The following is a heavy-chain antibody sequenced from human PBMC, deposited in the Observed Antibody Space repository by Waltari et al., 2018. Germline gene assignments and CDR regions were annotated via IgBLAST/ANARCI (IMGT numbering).Heavy chain of an antibody. D-gene: IGHD2-8*01. J-gene: IGHJ4*02. CDR1: GHPVRSNF. CDR3: ARDHNGAALDY. CDR2: IYSGGGT. V-gene: IGHV3-53*02. Sequence: EVQLVETGGGSIQPGGSLSLLCAASGHPVRSNFMSWVRQAPGKGLEWVSVIYSGGGTDYADSVKGRFTISRDNSKNTMYLQMSSLRAEDTAVYYCARDHNGAALDYWGQGTLITVSS.